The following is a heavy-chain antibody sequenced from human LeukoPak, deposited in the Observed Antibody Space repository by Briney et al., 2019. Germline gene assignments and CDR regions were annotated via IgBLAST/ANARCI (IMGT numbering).Heavy chain of an antibody. CDR1: GGSFSGYY. CDR3: ARGPSTIAAAGTDY. CDR2: INHSGST. Sequence: PSETLSLTCAVYGGSFSGYYWNWIRQPPGKGLEWIGEINHSGSTNYNPSLKSRVTISVDTSKNQFSLKLSSVTAADTAVYYCARGPSTIAAAGTDYWGQGTLVTVSS. V-gene: IGHV4-34*01. J-gene: IGHJ4*02. D-gene: IGHD6-13*01.